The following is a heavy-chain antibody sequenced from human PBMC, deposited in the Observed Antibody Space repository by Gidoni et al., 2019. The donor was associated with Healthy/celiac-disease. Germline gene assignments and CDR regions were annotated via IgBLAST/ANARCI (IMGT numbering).Heavy chain of an antibody. CDR1: GYTFTSYY. J-gene: IGHJ4*02. D-gene: IGHD5-12*01. Sequence: QVQLVQSGAEVKKPGASVKVSCKASGYTFTSYYMHWVRQAPGQGLEWMGIINPSGGSTSYAQKFQGRVTMTRDTSTSTVYMELSSLRSEDTAVYYCARDRGVEMATKYYFDYWGQGTLVTVSS. CDR2: INPSGGST. V-gene: IGHV1-46*01. CDR3: ARDRGVEMATKYYFDY.